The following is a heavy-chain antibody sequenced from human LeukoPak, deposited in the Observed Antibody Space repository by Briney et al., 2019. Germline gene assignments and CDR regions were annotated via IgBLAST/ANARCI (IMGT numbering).Heavy chain of an antibody. D-gene: IGHD5/OR15-5a*01. CDR3: GKGPGYSVYDNLPHH. V-gene: IGHV3-30*18. J-gene: IGHJ5*02. Sequence: GGSLRLSCAASGFRFSSYGMHWVRQAPGRGLEWVAVISDDGSKIYYGDSVKGRFTISRDNSKNTLNLQMDSLRADDTAVYYCGKGPGYSVYDNLPHHWGQGTLVTVSS. CDR2: ISDDGSKI. CDR1: GFRFSSYG.